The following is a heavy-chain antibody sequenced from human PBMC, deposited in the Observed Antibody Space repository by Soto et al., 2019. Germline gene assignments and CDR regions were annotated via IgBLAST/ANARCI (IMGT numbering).Heavy chain of an antibody. CDR1: GGSISSYY. D-gene: IGHD3-10*01. Sequence: SETLSLTCTVSGGSISSYYWSWIRQPPGKGLEWIGYIYYSGSTKYNPSLKRRVTISVDTSKNQFSLKLSSVTAADTAVYYCARDSPPFGGSGSYYIPGYYYYGMDVWGQGTTVTVSS. CDR3: ARDSPPFGGSGSYYIPGYYYYGMDV. J-gene: IGHJ6*02. CDR2: IYYSGST. V-gene: IGHV4-59*12.